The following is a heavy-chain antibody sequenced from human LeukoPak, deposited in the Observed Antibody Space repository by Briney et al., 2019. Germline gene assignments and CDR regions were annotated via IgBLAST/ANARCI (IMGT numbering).Heavy chain of an antibody. D-gene: IGHD6-13*01. CDR3: ARAPGSTWYFDS. CDR2: AYSGGSP. CDR1: GFTVSEND. Sequence: GGSLRLSCAASGFTVSENDMSWVRQAPGKGLEWVSVAYSGGSPYYADSVKGRFTISRDISKNTLYLQVNSLRVEDTALYYCARAPGSTWYFDSWGHGTLVTVSS. V-gene: IGHV3-66*01. J-gene: IGHJ4*01.